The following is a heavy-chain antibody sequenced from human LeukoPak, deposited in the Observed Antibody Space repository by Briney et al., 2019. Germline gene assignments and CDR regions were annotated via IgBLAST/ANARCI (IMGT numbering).Heavy chain of an antibody. V-gene: IGHV3-21*01. CDR1: GFTFSSFS. D-gene: IGHD3-16*02. CDR3: ARDRPMIAANFTYYDYVWGSYRSNAFDI. CDR2: ICSGSSYI. Sequence: GGSLRLSCAASGFTFSSFSMNWVRQAPGKGVGWVSSICSGSSYIYSADSVKGRFTTSRDNAKNSLYLQMNSLRAEDTAVYYCARDRPMIAANFTYYDYVWGSYRSNAFDIWGQGTMVTVSS. J-gene: IGHJ3*02.